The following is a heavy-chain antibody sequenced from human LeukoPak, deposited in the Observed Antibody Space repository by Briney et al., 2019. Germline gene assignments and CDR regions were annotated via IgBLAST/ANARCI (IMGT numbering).Heavy chain of an antibody. CDR1: GFTFSNYG. V-gene: IGHV3-30*18. CDR2: VYSSGIVQ. Sequence: GGSLRLSCATSGFTFSNYGIRWVLQAPGKGLERVAVVYSSGIVQYYADSVKGRFTISRDNSTKTLYLQMNSLRADDAAVYACVKEGTAHVSSGFDYWGQGTLVTASS. CDR3: VKEGTAHVSSGFDY. D-gene: IGHD3-22*01. J-gene: IGHJ4*02.